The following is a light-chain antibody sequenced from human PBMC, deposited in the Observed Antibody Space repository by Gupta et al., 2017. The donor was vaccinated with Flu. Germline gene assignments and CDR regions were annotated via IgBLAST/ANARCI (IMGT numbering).Light chain of an antibody. Sequence: EIVLTQSPGTLSLSPGERATLSCRASQSVSSSYLAWYQQKPVQAPRLIIYGASSSATGSTDRFSGTGSETEFTLTSMRRETEDFAVYYGLHAASGKTFGQGTKMEIK. CDR3: LHAASGKT. CDR1: QSVSSSY. CDR2: GAS. V-gene: IGKV3-20*01. J-gene: IGKJ1*01.